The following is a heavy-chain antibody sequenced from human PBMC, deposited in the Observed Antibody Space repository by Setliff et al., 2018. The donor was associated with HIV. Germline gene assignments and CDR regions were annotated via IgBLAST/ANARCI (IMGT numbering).Heavy chain of an antibody. J-gene: IGHJ5*02. CDR2: IIPILGIP. Sequence: GASVKVSCKASGGAFISHTFTWVRQAPGQGLEWMGRIIPILGIPNYAQNFQGRLTISADKFTRTAYLELSSLRSDDSAVYFCAKEQEIGSYLDPWGQGTLVTVSS. CDR3: AKEQEIGSYLDP. D-gene: IGHD2-2*02. CDR1: GGAFISHT. V-gene: IGHV1-69*04.